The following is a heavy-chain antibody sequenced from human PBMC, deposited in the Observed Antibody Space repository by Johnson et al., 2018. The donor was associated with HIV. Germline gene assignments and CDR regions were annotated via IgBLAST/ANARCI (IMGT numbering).Heavy chain of an antibody. CDR1: GFTFSSYG. J-gene: IGHJ3*02. V-gene: IGHV3-30*03. D-gene: IGHD3-10*01. CDR3: ARDMGGVVKEARAFDI. CDR2: ISYDGSNK. Sequence: QVQLVESGGGVVQPGRSLRLSCAASGFTFSSYGMHWVRQAPGKGLEWVAVISYDGSNKYYADSVKGRFTISRDNSKNTLYLQMNSLRAEDTAVYYCARDMGGVVKEARAFDIWGQGTMVTVSS.